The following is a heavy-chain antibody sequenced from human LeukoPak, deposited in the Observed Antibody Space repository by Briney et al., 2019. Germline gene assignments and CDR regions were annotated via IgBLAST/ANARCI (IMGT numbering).Heavy chain of an antibody. Sequence: ASVNVSYKASGYNFTSYAMNWVRQAPGQGLEWMGWINTNTGNPTYAQGFTGRFVFSLDTSVSTAYLQISSLKAEDTAVYYCARSYYYEQYYFDYWGQGTLVTVSS. J-gene: IGHJ4*02. CDR3: ARSYYYEQYYFDY. D-gene: IGHD3-22*01. CDR2: INTNTGNP. CDR1: GYNFTSYA. V-gene: IGHV7-4-1*02.